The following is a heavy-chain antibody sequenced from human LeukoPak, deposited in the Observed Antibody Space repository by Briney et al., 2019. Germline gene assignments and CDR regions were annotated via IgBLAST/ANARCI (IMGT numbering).Heavy chain of an antibody. Sequence: SETLPLTCAVYGGSFSGYYWSWVRQAPKKGLEWIGEINDTGTSTYNPSLKGRVSMSVDTSKNQFSLRLTSVTAADTALYYCARGFADRFQYYYYMDVWGKGTTVTVSS. CDR1: GGSFSGYY. D-gene: IGHD2-21*01. J-gene: IGHJ6*03. CDR2: INDTGTS. V-gene: IGHV4-34*01. CDR3: ARGFADRFQYYYYMDV.